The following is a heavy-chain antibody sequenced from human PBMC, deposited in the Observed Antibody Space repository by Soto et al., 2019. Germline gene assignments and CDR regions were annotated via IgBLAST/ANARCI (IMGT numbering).Heavy chain of an antibody. CDR3: VRPLPSGRNYGMDV. CDR1: GLGVRNNY. Sequence: GGSLRLSCTAYGLGVRNNYMSWVRQAPGMGLEWVSVIYNDGTTYYADSVKGRFTLSRDTSKNMLSLQMDSLRAEDTAVYYCVRPLPSGRNYGMDVWGQGTTVTVSS. J-gene: IGHJ6*02. V-gene: IGHV3-53*01. CDR2: IYNDGTT. D-gene: IGHD3-10*01.